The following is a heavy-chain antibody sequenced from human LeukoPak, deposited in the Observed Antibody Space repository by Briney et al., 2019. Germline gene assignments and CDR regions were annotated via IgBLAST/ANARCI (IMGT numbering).Heavy chain of an antibody. CDR2: IYYSGST. V-gene: IGHV4-59*01. CDR3: AREPFYCSSTSCYPDYFDY. D-gene: IGHD2-2*01. Sequence: SETLSLTCTVSGGSISSYYWSWIRQPPGKGLEWIGYIYYSGSTNYNPSLKSRVTISVDTSKNQFSLKLSSVTAADTAVYYCAREPFYCSSTSCYPDYFDYWGQGTLVTVSS. CDR1: GGSISSYY. J-gene: IGHJ4*02.